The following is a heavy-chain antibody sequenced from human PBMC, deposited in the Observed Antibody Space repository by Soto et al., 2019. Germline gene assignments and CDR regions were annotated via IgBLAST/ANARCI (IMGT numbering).Heavy chain of an antibody. CDR2: INAGNGNT. J-gene: IGHJ5*02. D-gene: IGHD1-7*01. CDR3: ARGITGTNGWFDP. V-gene: IGHV1-3*01. CDR1: GYTFTSYA. Sequence: ASVKVSCKASGYTFTSYAMHWVRQAPGQRLEWMGWINAGNGNTKYSQKFQGRVTITRDTSASTAYMELSSLRSEDTAVYYCARGITGTNGWFDPWGQGTLVTVSS.